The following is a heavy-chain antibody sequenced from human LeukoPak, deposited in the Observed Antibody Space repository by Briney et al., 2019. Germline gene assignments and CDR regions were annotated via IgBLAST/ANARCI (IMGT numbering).Heavy chain of an antibody. D-gene: IGHD3-16*01. J-gene: IGHJ6*03. CDR3: VRGLRDEDRYYSYYFMDV. CDR1: GDSISNYF. Sequence: SETLSLTCSVSGDSISNYFWTWIRQPPGKGLEWIGYIHTSGDTNYVSSLKSRVTMSVDTSKNQFSLRLSSVTAADTAVYSCVRGLRDEDRYYSYYFMDVWGQGTMVTVSS. V-gene: IGHV4-4*09. CDR2: IHTSGDT.